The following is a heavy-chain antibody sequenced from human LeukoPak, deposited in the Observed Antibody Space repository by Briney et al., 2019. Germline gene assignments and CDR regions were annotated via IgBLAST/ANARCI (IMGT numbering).Heavy chain of an antibody. CDR3: ARDDGGGWYYSDY. Sequence: PGGSLRLSCAASGFTFSSYWMSWVRQAPGKGLEWVANIKQDGSEKYYVDSVKGRFTISRDNAKNSLYLQMNSLRAEDTAVYYCARDDGGGWYYSDYWGQGTLVTVSS. D-gene: IGHD6-19*01. CDR1: GFTFSSYW. CDR2: IKQDGSEK. V-gene: IGHV3-7*01. J-gene: IGHJ4*02.